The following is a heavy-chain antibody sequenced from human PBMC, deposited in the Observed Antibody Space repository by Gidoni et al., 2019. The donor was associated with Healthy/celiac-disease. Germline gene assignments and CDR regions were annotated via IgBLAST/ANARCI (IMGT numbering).Heavy chain of an antibody. V-gene: IGHV3-48*02. CDR3: ARPPAYYYDSSGPFDY. Sequence: EVQLVESGGGLVQPGGSLRRSCAASGFTFSSYSMNWVRQGPGKGVEWVSYISSSSSTIYYADSVKGRFTISRDNAKNSLYLQMNSLRDEDTAVYYCARPPAYYYDSSGPFDYWGQGTLVTVSS. D-gene: IGHD3-22*01. CDR1: GFTFSSYS. J-gene: IGHJ4*02. CDR2: ISSSSSTI.